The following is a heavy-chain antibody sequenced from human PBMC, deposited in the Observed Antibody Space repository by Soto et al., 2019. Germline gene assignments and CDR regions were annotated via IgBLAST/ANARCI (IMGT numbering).Heavy chain of an antibody. D-gene: IGHD6-13*01. CDR3: ARGRAAAALRDYYHYGIGV. J-gene: IGHJ6*02. CDR2: ISPIFGKE. CDR1: GGAFSSYA. Sequence: GASVKVYCKVSGGAFSSYAISCVRQAPGQGLEWMGGISPIFGKENYAQKFQGRVTITADESTSTAYMELSSLRSEDTAVYYCARGRAAAALRDYYHYGIGVWGQGTTGTGSS. V-gene: IGHV1-69*13.